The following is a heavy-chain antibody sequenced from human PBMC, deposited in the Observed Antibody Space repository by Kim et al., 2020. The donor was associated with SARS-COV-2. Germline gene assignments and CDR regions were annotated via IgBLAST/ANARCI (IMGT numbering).Heavy chain of an antibody. CDR3: AGAAYSSSWAYDS. J-gene: IGHJ4*02. V-gene: IGHV4-30-2*05. D-gene: IGHD6-13*01. Sequence: YYNRSLEGRLTMSIDTSKSQFSLNLDSVTAADTAVYYCAGAAYSSSWAYDSWGQGTLVTVSS.